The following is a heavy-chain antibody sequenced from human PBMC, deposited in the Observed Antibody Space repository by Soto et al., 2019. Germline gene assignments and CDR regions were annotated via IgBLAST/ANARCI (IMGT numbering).Heavy chain of an antibody. V-gene: IGHV1-69*02. CDR3: ATNYGSGSTHFDY. Sequence: QVQLVQSGAEVKKPGSSVRVSCTASGDTFNFYTISWVRQVPGQGPEWMGRIITMLGMSNYAQKFQGRVTIMADKSTSTVYMNLSVLTSEDTAVYYFATNYGSGSTHFDYWGQGTLVTVSS. CDR1: GDTFNFYT. D-gene: IGHD3-10*01. J-gene: IGHJ4*02. CDR2: IITMLGMS.